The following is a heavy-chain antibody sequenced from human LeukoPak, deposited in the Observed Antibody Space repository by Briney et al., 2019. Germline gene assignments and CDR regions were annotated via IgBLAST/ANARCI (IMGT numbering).Heavy chain of an antibody. D-gene: IGHD5-18*01. Sequence: GGSLRLSCAASGLTVNNNYMNWVRQAPGKGLEWVSALYIGGNTYYADSVRGRFTISRDNSKNTLYLQMNSLRAEGTAIYYCMTAAGYNFGQYWGQGTLVTVSS. CDR1: GLTVNNNY. CDR3: MTAAGYNFGQY. J-gene: IGHJ4*02. V-gene: IGHV3-53*01. CDR2: LYIGGNT.